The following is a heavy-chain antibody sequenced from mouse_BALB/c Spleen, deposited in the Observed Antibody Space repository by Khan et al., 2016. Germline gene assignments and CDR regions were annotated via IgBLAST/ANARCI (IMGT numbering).Heavy chain of an antibody. Sequence: QIQLVQSGPELKKPGETVKISCKAPGYTFTNYGMNWVKQAPGKGLKWMGWMNTYTGEPTYADDFKGRFAFSLKTSARTAYLQINNLKNEDTATYFWVRDYDYDGDWYFDVWGAGTTVTVSS. CDR3: VRDYDYDGDWYFDV. CDR1: GYTFTNYG. CDR2: MNTYTGEP. J-gene: IGHJ1*01. D-gene: IGHD2-4*01. V-gene: IGHV9-3-1*01.